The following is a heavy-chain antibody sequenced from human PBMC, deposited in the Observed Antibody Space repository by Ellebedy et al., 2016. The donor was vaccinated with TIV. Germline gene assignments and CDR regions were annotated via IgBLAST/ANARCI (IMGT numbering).Heavy chain of an antibody. CDR3: ARHVQMEWLLSPVYGMDV. CDR2: IYYSWST. CDR1: GGSISSSTYY. V-gene: IGHV4-39*01. D-gene: IGHD3-3*01. Sequence: MPSETLSLTCTVSGGSISSSTYYWGWLRQSPGKGLEWIGNIYYSWSTDYNPSPKSRVTITVDTSKKPFSLKLSYVTAADTAVYCCARHVQMEWLLSPVYGMDVWGQGTTVTVSS. J-gene: IGHJ6*02.